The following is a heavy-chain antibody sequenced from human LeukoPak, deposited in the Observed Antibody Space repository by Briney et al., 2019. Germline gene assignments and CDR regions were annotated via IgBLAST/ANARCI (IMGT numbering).Heavy chain of an antibody. V-gene: IGHV1-69*05. Sequence: ASVKVSCKASGGTFSSYAISWVRQAPGQGLEWMGGIIPIFGTANYAQKFQGRVTITTDESTSTDYMELSRLRSEDTAVYYCARGHWNTRYCSGGSCSRPSYYYYYMDVWGKGTTVTVSS. CDR2: IIPIFGTA. J-gene: IGHJ6*03. CDR1: GGTFSSYA. D-gene: IGHD2-15*01. CDR3: ARGHWNTRYCSGGSCSRPSYYYYYMDV.